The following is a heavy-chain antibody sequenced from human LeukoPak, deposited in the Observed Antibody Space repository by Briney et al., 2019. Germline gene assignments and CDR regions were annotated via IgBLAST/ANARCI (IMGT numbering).Heavy chain of an antibody. V-gene: IGHV4-59*01. CDR3: ARDARGLDY. J-gene: IGHJ4*02. CDR2: IYYSGST. D-gene: IGHD2-15*01. Sequence: SETLSLTCTVSGGSISSYYWSWIRLPPGKGLEWIGYIYYSGSTNYNPSLKSRVTISVDTSKNQFSLKLSSVTAADTAVYYCARDARGLDYWGQGTLVTVSS. CDR1: GGSISSYY.